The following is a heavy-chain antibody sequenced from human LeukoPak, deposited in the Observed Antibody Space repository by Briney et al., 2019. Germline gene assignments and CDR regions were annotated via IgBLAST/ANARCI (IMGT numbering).Heavy chain of an antibody. CDR1: GGTISSYY. Sequence: SETLSLTCAVSGGTISSYYWNWIRQPPGKGLEWIGYIHYSGSTKYNPSLKSRVTISVDTSKNQFSLKLSSVTAADTAVYYCARWYSSGWAFDYWGQGTLVTVSS. CDR2: IHYSGST. CDR3: ARWYSSGWAFDY. D-gene: IGHD6-19*01. V-gene: IGHV4-59*08. J-gene: IGHJ4*02.